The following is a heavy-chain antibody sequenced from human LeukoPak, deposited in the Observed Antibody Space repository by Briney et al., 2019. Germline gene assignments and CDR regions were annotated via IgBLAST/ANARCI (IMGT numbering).Heavy chain of an antibody. CDR1: GFTFSRSW. CDR3: SRSLNN. CDR2: IKEDGSET. Sequence: GGSLRLSCAASGFTFSRSWMDWVCQAPGKGLEWVANIKEDGSETYFVDSAKGRFTISRDNAKNSLYLQMDRMRVEDTGIYYCSRSLNNWGQGTLVTVSS. D-gene: IGHD1/OR15-1a*01. V-gene: IGHV3-7*01. J-gene: IGHJ4*02.